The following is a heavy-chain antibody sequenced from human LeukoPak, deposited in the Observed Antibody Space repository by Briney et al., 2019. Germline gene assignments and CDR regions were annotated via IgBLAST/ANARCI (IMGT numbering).Heavy chain of an antibody. J-gene: IGHJ4*02. CDR2: ISSIGSTI. V-gene: IGHV3-48*03. D-gene: IGHD7-27*01. CDR1: GFTFSSYE. Sequence: GGSLRLSCAASGFTFSSYEMNWVRQAPGKGLEWISYISSIGSTIYYADSVKGRFTISRDNAKNSLYLQMNSLRAEDTAVYYCARDHLGMPPNPFDYWGQGTLVTVSS. CDR3: ARDHLGMPPNPFDY.